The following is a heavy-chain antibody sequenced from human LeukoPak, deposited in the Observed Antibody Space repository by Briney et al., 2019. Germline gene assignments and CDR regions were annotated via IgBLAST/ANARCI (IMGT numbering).Heavy chain of an antibody. CDR1: GGSFTSGGYY. Sequence: SQTLSLTCTVSGGSFTSGGYYWSWIRQPPGKGLEWMGYIYYTGSTHYNPFLKSRISMSVDTSKRQFSLNLMSVTGADTAIYYCARDKVTVTGNWFDSWGQGTLVAVSS. CDR3: ARDKVTVTGNWFDS. J-gene: IGHJ5*01. CDR2: IYYTGST. V-gene: IGHV4-31*03. D-gene: IGHD4-17*01.